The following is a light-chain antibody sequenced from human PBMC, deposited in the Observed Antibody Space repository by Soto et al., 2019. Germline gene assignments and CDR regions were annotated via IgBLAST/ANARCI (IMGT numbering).Light chain of an antibody. V-gene: IGKV3-15*01. CDR2: YAS. Sequence: EMVMTQSPATLSVSPGERATLSCRASQNLSRNLAWYQQQPGQAPRLLIFYASTRATGIPARFSGSGSGTDFTLTISSLQSEDFAVYYCQQYNNWPLTFGGGTKVEIK. CDR1: QNLSRN. CDR3: QQYNNWPLT. J-gene: IGKJ4*01.